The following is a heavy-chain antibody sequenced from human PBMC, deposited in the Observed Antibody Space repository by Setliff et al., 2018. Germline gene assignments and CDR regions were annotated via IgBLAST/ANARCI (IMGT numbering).Heavy chain of an antibody. D-gene: IGHD5-18*01. J-gene: IGHJ3*02. CDR3: AGGGQDTAMVTTGAFDI. CDR2: IYHSGST. CDR1: GDSISSTYH. Sequence: SETLSLTCNVSGDSISSTYHWGWIRQSPGKGLGCIGTIYHSGSTYYNPSLKSRVTISVDTSKNQFSLKLSSVTAADTAVYYCAGGGQDTAMVTTGAFDIWGQGTMVTVSS. V-gene: IGHV4-38-2*02.